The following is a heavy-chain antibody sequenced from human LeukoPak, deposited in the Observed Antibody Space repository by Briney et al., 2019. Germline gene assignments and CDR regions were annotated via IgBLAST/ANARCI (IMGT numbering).Heavy chain of an antibody. CDR1: GFTFSDYY. CDR3: ARVTGYYGSGARGAFDI. Sequence: GGSLRLSCAASGFTFSDYYMSWIRQAPGKGLEWISYITSSGNTIYYADSVKGRFTISRDNAKTSLYLQMNSLRAEDTAVYYCARVTGYYGSGARGAFDIWGQGTMVTVSS. D-gene: IGHD3-10*01. J-gene: IGHJ3*02. CDR2: ITSSGNTI. V-gene: IGHV3-11*04.